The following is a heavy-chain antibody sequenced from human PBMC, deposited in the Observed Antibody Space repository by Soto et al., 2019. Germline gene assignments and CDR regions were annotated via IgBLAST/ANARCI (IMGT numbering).Heavy chain of an antibody. D-gene: IGHD1-26*01. CDR1: GFTFSSYS. Sequence: GGSLRLSCAASGFTFSSYSMNWVRQAPGKGLEWVSSISSSSSYIYYADSVKGRFTISRDNAKNSLYLQMNSLRAEDTAVYYCAREEIVGATPDLGAFDIWGQGTMVTVSS. CDR3: AREEIVGATPDLGAFDI. V-gene: IGHV3-21*01. J-gene: IGHJ3*02. CDR2: ISSSSSYI.